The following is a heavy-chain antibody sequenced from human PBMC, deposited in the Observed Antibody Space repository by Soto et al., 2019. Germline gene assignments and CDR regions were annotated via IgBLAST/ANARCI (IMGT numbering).Heavy chain of an antibody. J-gene: IGHJ4*02. V-gene: IGHV1-3*01. CDR3: ARDRRIAARPSFIAVAGTGTDY. D-gene: IGHD6-19*01. CDR2: INAGNGNT. Sequence: ASVKVSCKASGYTFTSYAMHWVRQAPGQRLEWMGWINAGNGNTKYSQKFQGRVTITRDTSASTAYMELSSLRSEDTAVYYCARDRRIAARPSFIAVAGTGTDYWGQGTLVTVSS. CDR1: GYTFTSYA.